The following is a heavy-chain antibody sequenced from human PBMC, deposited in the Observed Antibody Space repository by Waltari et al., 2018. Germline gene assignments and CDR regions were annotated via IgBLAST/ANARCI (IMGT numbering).Heavy chain of an antibody. CDR3: ARQPIEGNLPDWFDP. Sequence: QVQLQQSGPGLVKPSETLSLTCTVSGYSISNVYYWGWIRQPPGKGLEWIGSIHHSGSAYYNTSLNSRVTISLDTSKNQFSLKLTPVAATDTAIYYCARQPIEGNLPDWFDPWGQGTLVTVSS. V-gene: IGHV4-38-2*02. CDR2: IHHSGSA. CDR1: GYSISNVYY. D-gene: IGHD1-1*01. J-gene: IGHJ5*02.